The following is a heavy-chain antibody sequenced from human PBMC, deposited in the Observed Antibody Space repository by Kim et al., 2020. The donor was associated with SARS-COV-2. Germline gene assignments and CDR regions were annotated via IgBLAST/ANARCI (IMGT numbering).Heavy chain of an antibody. CDR3: ARERPGYSSSWYRTYGMDV. CDR2: INPNSGGT. V-gene: IGHV1-2*06. J-gene: IGHJ6*02. D-gene: IGHD6-13*01. CDR1: GYTFTGYY. Sequence: ASVKVSCKASGYTFTGYYMHWVRQAPGQGLEWMGRINPNSGGTNYAQKFQGRVTMTRDTSISTAYMELSRLRSDDTAVYYCARERPGYSSSWYRTYGMDVLGQGTTVTVSS.